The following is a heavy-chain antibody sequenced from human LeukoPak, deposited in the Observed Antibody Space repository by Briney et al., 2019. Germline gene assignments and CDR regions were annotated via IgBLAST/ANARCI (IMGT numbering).Heavy chain of an antibody. V-gene: IGHV4-34*01. D-gene: IGHD3-22*01. J-gene: IGHJ4*02. CDR1: GGSFSGYY. Sequence: SETLSLTCAVYGGSFSGYYWSWIRQPPGKGLEWIGEINHSGSTNYNPSLKSRVTISVDTSKNQFSLKLSSVTAADTAVYYCARRSRVTMIVVATRFDYWGQGTLVTVSS. CDR2: INHSGST. CDR3: ARRSRVTMIVVATRFDY.